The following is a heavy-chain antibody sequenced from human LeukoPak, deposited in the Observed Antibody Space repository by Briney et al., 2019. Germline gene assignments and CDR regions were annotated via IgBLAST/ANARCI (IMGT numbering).Heavy chain of an antibody. CDR1: GFTFSSYG. V-gene: IGHV3-33*01. CDR3: ARDSQGGGVDCSGGSCYSGLHNWFDP. CDR2: IWYDGSNK. D-gene: IGHD2-15*01. Sequence: HTGRSLRLSCAASGFTFSSYGMHWVRQAPGKGLEWVAVIWYDGSNKYYADSVKGRFTISRDNSKNTLYLQMNSLRAEDTAVYYCARDSQGGGVDCSGGSCYSGLHNWFDPWGQGTLVTVSS. J-gene: IGHJ5*02.